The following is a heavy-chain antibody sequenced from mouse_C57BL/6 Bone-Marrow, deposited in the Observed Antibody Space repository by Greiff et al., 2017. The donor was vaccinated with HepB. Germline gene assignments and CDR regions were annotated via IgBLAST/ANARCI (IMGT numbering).Heavy chain of an antibody. J-gene: IGHJ2*01. CDR3: ARSRGPYRYYGPYYFDY. CDR1: GYTFTSYW. D-gene: IGHD1-2*01. CDR2: IDPNSGGT. Sequence: VQLQQPGAELVKPGASVKLSCKASGYTFTSYWMHWVKQRPGRGLEWIGRIDPNSGGTKYNEKFKSKATLTVDKPSSTAYMQLSSLTSEDSAGYYCARSRGPYRYYGPYYFDYWGQGTTLTVSS. V-gene: IGHV1-72*01.